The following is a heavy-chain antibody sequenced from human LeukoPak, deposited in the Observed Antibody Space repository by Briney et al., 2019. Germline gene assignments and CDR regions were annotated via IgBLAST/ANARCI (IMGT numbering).Heavy chain of an antibody. D-gene: IGHD3-22*01. CDR1: GDSISTYY. CDR2: IHYSVRT. J-gene: IGHJ4*02. V-gene: IGHV4-59*08. Sequence: SETLSLTCTVSGDSISTYYWSWIRQPPGTGLEWIGYIHYSVRTNYNPSLKSRVTISVDTSKNQFSLKLSSVTAADTAIYYCARQREYYESSGYYSFDYWGQGTLVTVSS. CDR3: ARQREYYESSGYYSFDY.